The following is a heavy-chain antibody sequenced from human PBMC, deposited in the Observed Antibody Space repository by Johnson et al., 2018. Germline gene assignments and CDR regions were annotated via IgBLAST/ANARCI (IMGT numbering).Heavy chain of an antibody. CDR2: IWYDGSKK. CDR3: VRAPGEPYWGGDCSTPYYYYRDV. V-gene: IGHV3-33*08. CDR1: GFTFSNYG. J-gene: IGHJ6*03. Sequence: VQLVESGGGVVQPGRSLRLSCAASGFTFSNYGMHWVRQAPGKGLEWVAVIWYDGSKKYYADSVKGRFTISRDNSKNTLYLQMNSLRADDTAVYYCVRAPGEPYWGGDCSTPYYYYRDVWGKGTTVTVSS. D-gene: IGHD2-21*02.